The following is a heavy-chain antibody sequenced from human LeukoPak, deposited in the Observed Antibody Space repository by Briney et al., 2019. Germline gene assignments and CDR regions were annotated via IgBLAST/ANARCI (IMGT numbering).Heavy chain of an antibody. V-gene: IGHV3-23*01. Sequence: GGSLRLSCAASGFTFSSYVMGWVRQAPGKGLEWVSSISVGGGDTFASDSVKGRFTITRKNSKNTLYLQMNSLRPEDTAVYYCARDKLPAPWDGMDVWGQGTTVTVSS. J-gene: IGHJ6*02. CDR2: ISVGGGDT. CDR1: GFTFSSYV. CDR3: ARDKLPAPWDGMDV. D-gene: IGHD1-1*01.